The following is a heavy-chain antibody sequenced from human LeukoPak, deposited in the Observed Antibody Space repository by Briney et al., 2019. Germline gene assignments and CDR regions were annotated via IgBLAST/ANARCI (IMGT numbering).Heavy chain of an antibody. CDR2: INHSGST. CDR3: ARDTAIGRAFDI. CDR1: GGSFSGYY. D-gene: IGHD5-18*01. Sequence: PSETLSLTCAVYGGSFSGYYWSWIRQPPGKGLEWIGEINHSGSTNYNPSLKSRVTISVDRSKNQFSLKLSSVTAADTAVYYCARDTAIGRAFDIWGQGTMVTVSS. V-gene: IGHV4-34*01. J-gene: IGHJ3*02.